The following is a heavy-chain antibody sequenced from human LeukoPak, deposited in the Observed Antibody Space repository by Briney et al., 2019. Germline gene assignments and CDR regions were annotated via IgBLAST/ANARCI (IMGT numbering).Heavy chain of an antibody. V-gene: IGHV3-33*06. D-gene: IGHD6-19*01. CDR2: IWYDGSNK. CDR1: GFTFSSYG. CDR3: AKEPAFQAVAGTRYFQH. Sequence: GGSLRLSCAASGFTFSSYGMHWVRQAPGKGLEWVAVIWYDGSNKYYADSVKGRFTSSRDNSKNTLYLQMNSLRAEDTAVYYCAKEPAFQAVAGTRYFQHWGQGTLVTVSS. J-gene: IGHJ1*01.